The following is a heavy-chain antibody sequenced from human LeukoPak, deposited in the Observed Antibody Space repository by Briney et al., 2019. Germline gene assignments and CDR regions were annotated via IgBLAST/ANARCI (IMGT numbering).Heavy chain of an antibody. CDR1: GYSISSGYY. CDR2: IYHSGAT. CDR3: ARDLGMAGIAPVDY. J-gene: IGHJ4*02. Sequence: PSETLSLTCTVSGYSISSGYYWGWIRQSPEKGLEWIGSIYHSGATYYNPSLKSRVTISVDTSRNQFSLKVTSVTAADTAVYYRARDLGMAGIAPVDYWGQGTLVTVSS. V-gene: IGHV4-38-2*02. D-gene: IGHD6-19*01.